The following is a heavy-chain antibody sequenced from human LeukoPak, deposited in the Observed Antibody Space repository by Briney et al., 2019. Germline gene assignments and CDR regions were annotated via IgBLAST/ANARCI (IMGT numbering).Heavy chain of an antibody. CDR1: GFTFSSYS. Sequence: GGSLRLSCAASGFTFSSYSMNWVRQAPGKGLEWVSSISSSSSYIYYADSVKGRFTISRDNAKNSLYLQMNSLRAEDTAVYYCAREYNGNYYRPFDYWGQGTLVTVSS. J-gene: IGHJ4*02. D-gene: IGHD1-26*01. V-gene: IGHV3-21*01. CDR2: ISSSSSYI. CDR3: AREYNGNYYRPFDY.